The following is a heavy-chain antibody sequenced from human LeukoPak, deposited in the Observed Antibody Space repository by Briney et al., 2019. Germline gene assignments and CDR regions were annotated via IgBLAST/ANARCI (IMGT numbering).Heavy chain of an antibody. CDR3: ARDQYDTWSRRGNFDS. Sequence: GGSLRLSCAASGFTFSSSAMSWVRQAPGKGLEWVSAISNNGGYTYYADSVQGRFTISRDNSRSTLCLQMNSLRAEDTAVFYCARDQYDTWSRRGNFDSWGQGTLVIVSS. V-gene: IGHV3-23*01. D-gene: IGHD3-3*01. J-gene: IGHJ4*02. CDR2: ISNNGGYT. CDR1: GFTFSSSA.